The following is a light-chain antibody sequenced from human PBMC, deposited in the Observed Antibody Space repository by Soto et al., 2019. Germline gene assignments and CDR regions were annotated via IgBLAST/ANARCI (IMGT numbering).Light chain of an antibody. CDR2: RDS. CDR1: NIGSKN. CDR3: QVWDSSYVV. J-gene: IGLJ2*01. Sequence: ELTQPLSVSVALGQTARITCGGNNIGSKNLHWYQQQPGQAPVLVIYRDSIRPSGIPERFSGSNSANTATLTISRAQAGDEADYYCQVWDSSYVVFGGGTKLTVL. V-gene: IGLV3-9*01.